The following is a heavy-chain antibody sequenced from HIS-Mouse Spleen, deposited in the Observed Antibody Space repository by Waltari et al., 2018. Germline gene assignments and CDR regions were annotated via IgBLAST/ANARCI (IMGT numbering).Heavy chain of an antibody. V-gene: IGHV4-39*01. J-gene: IGHJ3*02. CDR3: ARQFSNWGGAFDI. D-gene: IGHD7-27*01. Sequence: QLQLQESGPGLVKPSETLSLTCPVSGGSISSSSYYRGWIRQPPGKGLEWIGSIYYSGSTYYNPSLKSRVTISVDTSKNQFSLKLSSVTAADTAVYYCARQFSNWGGAFDIWGQGTMVTVSS. CDR1: GGSISSSSYY. CDR2: IYYSGST.